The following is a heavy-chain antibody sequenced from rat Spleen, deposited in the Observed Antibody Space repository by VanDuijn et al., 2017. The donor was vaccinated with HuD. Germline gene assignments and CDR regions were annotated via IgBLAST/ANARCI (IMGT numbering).Heavy chain of an antibody. Sequence: EVQLQESGPGLVKPSHSLSLTCSVTGYSITSNYWGWIRKFPGNKMEWIGHISYSGSTSYNPSLKSRISITRDTSKNQFFLQLNSVTTEDTATYYCARDGSFITLGLMDAWGQGASVTVSS. CDR2: ISYSGST. CDR3: ARDGSFITLGLMDA. J-gene: IGHJ4*01. CDR1: GYSITSNY. D-gene: IGHD1-1*01. V-gene: IGHV3-1*01.